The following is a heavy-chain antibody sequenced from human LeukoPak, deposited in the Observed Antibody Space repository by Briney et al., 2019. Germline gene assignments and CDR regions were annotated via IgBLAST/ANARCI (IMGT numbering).Heavy chain of an antibody. CDR1: GFNVSNNY. CDR3: FSLTYDY. J-gene: IGHJ4*02. CDR2: IYRGGST. V-gene: IGHV3-53*01. D-gene: IGHD4/OR15-4a*01. Sequence: PGGSLRLSCAASGFNVSNNYMTWVRQAPGKGLEWVSVIYRGGSTYYADSLKGRFTISRDNSKNTLYLQMNSLRVEDTAVYYCFSLTYDYWGQGTLVTVSS.